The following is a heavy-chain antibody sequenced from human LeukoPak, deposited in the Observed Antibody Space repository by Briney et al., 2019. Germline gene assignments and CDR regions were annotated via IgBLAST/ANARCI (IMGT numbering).Heavy chain of an antibody. CDR1: GFTFSDFY. Sequence: GGSLRLSCAASGFTFSDFYMTWIRQAPGKGLEWVSAISGSGGSTYYADSVKGRFTISRDNSKNTLYLQMNSLRAEDTAVYYCAKEDNFPPQYWGQGTLVTVSS. D-gene: IGHD2-15*01. J-gene: IGHJ4*02. CDR3: AKEDNFPPQY. CDR2: ISGSGGST. V-gene: IGHV3-23*01.